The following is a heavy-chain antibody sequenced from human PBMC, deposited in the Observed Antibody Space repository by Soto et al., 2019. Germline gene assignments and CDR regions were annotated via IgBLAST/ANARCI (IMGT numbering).Heavy chain of an antibody. CDR3: ARGSVVAGTDYFDY. Sequence: SETLSLTCTVSGGSVSSGSYYWSWIRQPPGKGLEWIGYIYYSGSTNYNPSLKSRVTISVDTSKNQFSLKLSSVTAADTAVYYCARGSVVAGTDYFDYWGQGTLVTVSS. CDR2: IYYSGST. CDR1: GGSVSSGSYY. V-gene: IGHV4-61*01. D-gene: IGHD6-19*01. J-gene: IGHJ4*02.